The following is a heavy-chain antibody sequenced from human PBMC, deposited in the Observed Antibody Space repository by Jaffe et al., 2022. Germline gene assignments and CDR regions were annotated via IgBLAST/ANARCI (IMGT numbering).Heavy chain of an antibody. CDR3: ARGAPTARGPYYYYMDV. D-gene: IGHD6-6*01. J-gene: IGHJ6*03. V-gene: IGHV1-69*01. CDR2: IIPIFGTA. CDR1: GGTFSSYA. Sequence: QVQLVQSGAEVKKPGSSVKVSCKASGGTFSSYAISWVRQAPGQGLEWMGGIIPIFGTANYAQKFQGRVTITADESTSTAYMELSSLRSEDTAVYYCARGAPTARGPYYYYMDVWGKGTTVTVSS.